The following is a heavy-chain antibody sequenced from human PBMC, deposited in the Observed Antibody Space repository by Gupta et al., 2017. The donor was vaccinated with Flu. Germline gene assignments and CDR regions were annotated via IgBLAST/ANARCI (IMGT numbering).Heavy chain of an antibody. D-gene: IGHD3-9*01. V-gene: IGHV1-8*01. CDR3: ARGFSPLRYFDWLSRYWYFDL. CDR2: MNPNSGNT. Sequence: QVQLVQSGAEVKKPGASVKVSCKASGYTFTSYDINWVRQATGQGLEWMGWMNPNSGNTGYAQKFQGRVTMTRNTSISTAYMELSSLRSEDTAVYYCARGFSPLRYFDWLSRYWYFDLWGRGTLVTVSS. CDR1: GYTFTSYD. J-gene: IGHJ2*01.